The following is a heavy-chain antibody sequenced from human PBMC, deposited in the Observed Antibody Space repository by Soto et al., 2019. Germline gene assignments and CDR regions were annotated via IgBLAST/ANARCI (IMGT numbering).Heavy chain of an antibody. CDR2: TYYRSKWYN. CDR1: GDSVSSNSAA. D-gene: IGHD3-9*01. CDR3: ARIDYDILTGYYNEWGIYYFDY. J-gene: IGHJ4*02. V-gene: IGHV6-1*01. Sequence: PSQTLSLTCAISGDSVSSNSAAWNWIRQSPSRGLEWLGRTYYRSKWYNDYAVSVKSRITINPDTSKNQFSLQLNSVTPEDTAVYYCARIDYDILTGYYNEWGIYYFDYWGQGTLVTVSS.